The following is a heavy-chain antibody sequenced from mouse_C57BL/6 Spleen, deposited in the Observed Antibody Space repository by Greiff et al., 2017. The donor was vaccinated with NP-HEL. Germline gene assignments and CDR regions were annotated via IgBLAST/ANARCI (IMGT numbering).Heavy chain of an antibody. Sequence: QVQLKQSGPELVKPGASVKISCKASGYAFSSSWMNWVKQRPGKGLEWIGRIYPGDGDTNYNGKFKGKATLTVDTSSSTAYMQLSSLTSEDSAVYCCARESNYGYFDVWGTGTTVTVSS. CDR2: IYPGDGDT. CDR1: GYAFSSSW. V-gene: IGHV1-82*01. J-gene: IGHJ1*03. D-gene: IGHD1-3*01. CDR3: ARESNYGYFDV.